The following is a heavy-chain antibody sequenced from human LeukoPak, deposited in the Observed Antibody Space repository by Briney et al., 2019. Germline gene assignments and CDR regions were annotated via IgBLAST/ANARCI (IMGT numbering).Heavy chain of an antibody. J-gene: IGHJ1*01. V-gene: IGHV4-34*01. D-gene: IGHD6-13*01. Sequence: SETLSLTCAVYGGSFSAYYWSWIRQPPGKGLEWIGEINHSGSTNYNPSLKSRATISVDTSKNQFSLKLSSVTAADTAVYYCARGLRSQAAAGTHWGQGTLVTVSS. CDR1: GGSFSAYY. CDR3: ARGLRSQAAAGTH. CDR2: INHSGST.